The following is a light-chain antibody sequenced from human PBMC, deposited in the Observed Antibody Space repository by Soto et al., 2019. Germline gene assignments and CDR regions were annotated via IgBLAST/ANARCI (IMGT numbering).Light chain of an antibody. CDR2: DTS. CDR3: QCSDSILSAYV. CDR1: SSNIGAGYH. J-gene: IGLJ1*01. V-gene: IGLV1-40*01. Sequence: QSVLTQPHAVSGAPGQRVTISCTGSSSNIGAGYHVNWYQQLPGTAPKLLIYDTSNRPSGVPARFSGSKSGTSASLAITGPPYADEADYYCQCSDSILSAYVFGTGTKLTV.